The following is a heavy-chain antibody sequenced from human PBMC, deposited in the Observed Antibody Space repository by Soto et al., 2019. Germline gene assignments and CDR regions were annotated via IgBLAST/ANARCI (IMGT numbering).Heavy chain of an antibody. CDR3: ARDHLVVLNYFES. CDR1: GGTFRNYP. D-gene: IGHD2-8*01. CDR2: IFPLTDIP. Sequence: QVQLVQSGTEVKKPGSSVKVSCKASGGTFRNYPINWVRQAPGQGLEWMGSIFPLTDIPDYAQNFQARLTISTDKSTSKAYMELSSLTSDDTAMYFCARDHLVVLNYFESWGQGNIVTVS. J-gene: IGHJ4*02. V-gene: IGHV1-69*04.